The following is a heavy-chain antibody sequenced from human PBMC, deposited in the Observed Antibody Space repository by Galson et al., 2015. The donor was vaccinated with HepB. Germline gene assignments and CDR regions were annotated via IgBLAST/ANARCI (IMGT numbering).Heavy chain of an antibody. CDR1: GFTFSSYG. V-gene: IGHV3-30*02. D-gene: IGHD6-13*01. CDR2: IRYDGSNK. CDR3: AKFIAVARGYYYYGMDV. Sequence: SLRLSCAASGFTFSSYGMHWVRQAPGKGLEWVAFIRYDGSNKYYADSVKGRFTISRDNSKNTLYLQMNSLRAEDTAVYYCAKFIAVARGYYYYGMDVWGQGTTVTVSS. J-gene: IGHJ6*02.